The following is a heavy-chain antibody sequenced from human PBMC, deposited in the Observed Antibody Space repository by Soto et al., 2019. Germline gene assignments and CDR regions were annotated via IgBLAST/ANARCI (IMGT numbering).Heavy chain of an antibody. V-gene: IGHV3-30-3*01. CDR3: ARDLWEYDFWSGYSTTSYGMDV. Sequence: QVQLVESGGGVVQPGRSLRLSCAASGFTFSNYGMHWVRQAPGKGLEWVAVISYDGSNRYDADSVKGRFTISRDNSKNPLYLQMNSLRAEDAAVYYCARDLWEYDFWSGYSTTSYGMDVWGQGTTVTVSS. J-gene: IGHJ6*02. D-gene: IGHD3-3*01. CDR1: GFTFSNYG. CDR2: ISYDGSNR.